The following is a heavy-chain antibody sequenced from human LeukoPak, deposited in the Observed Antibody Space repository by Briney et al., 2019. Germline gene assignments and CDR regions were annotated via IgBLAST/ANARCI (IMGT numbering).Heavy chain of an antibody. Sequence: SQTLSLTCTVSGDSISSGDYYWSWIRQPPGKGLEWIGYIYYSGSTYYNPSLKSRVTISVDTSKNQFSLKLSSVTAADTAVYYCARAVPAAIYWFDPWGQGTLVTVSS. CDR2: IYYSGST. CDR1: GDSISSGDYY. CDR3: ARAVPAAIYWFDP. D-gene: IGHD2-2*01. V-gene: IGHV4-30-4*01. J-gene: IGHJ5*02.